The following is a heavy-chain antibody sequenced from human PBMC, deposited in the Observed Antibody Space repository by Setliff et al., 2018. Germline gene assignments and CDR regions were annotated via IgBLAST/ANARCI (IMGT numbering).Heavy chain of an antibody. CDR2: ISDTSAFI. Sequence: PGGSLRLSCAASGLTLTPYTMTWVRQAPGKGPEWVSSISDTSAFIYYADSVKGRFTISRDNAKNTVYLQMNSLRAEDTAVYYCARVGEYRFLEWFMNYYYNYMDAWGKGTTVTVSS. CDR3: ARVGEYRFLEWFMNYYYNYMDA. V-gene: IGHV3-21*01. D-gene: IGHD3-3*01. CDR1: GLTLTPYT. J-gene: IGHJ6*03.